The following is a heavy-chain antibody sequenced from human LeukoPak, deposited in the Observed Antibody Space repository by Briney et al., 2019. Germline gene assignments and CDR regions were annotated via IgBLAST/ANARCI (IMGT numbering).Heavy chain of an antibody. Sequence: GGPLRLSCAASGFTFSSYRMNWVRQAPGKGLEWVSYISSSSSTIYYADSVKGQFTISRDNAKNSLYLQMNSLRDEDTAVYYCARYRSNGYYFDYWGQGTLVTVSS. J-gene: IGHJ4*02. D-gene: IGHD4-11*01. CDR2: ISSSSSTI. CDR3: ARYRSNGYYFDY. CDR1: GFTFSSYR. V-gene: IGHV3-48*02.